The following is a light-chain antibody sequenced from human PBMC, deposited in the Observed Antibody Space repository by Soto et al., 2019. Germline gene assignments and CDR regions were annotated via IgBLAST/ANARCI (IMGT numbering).Light chain of an antibody. V-gene: IGKV1-12*01. Sequence: DIQVTHSPSSVSASVVDRLTITFLASRYISNSLAWYQQTPGKAPKLLLRGASSLHRGVPSRFSGGGAGTVFTLTISSLQPEDFATYYCQKTSAFPRNFGQGTKVDIK. CDR2: GAS. CDR1: RYISNS. CDR3: QKTSAFPRN. J-gene: IGKJ1*01.